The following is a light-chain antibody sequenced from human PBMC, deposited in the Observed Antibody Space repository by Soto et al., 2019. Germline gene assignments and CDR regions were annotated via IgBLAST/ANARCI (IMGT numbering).Light chain of an antibody. J-gene: IGLJ1*01. CDR3: TSFTTSTYYV. CDR1: SSDVPIYNY. V-gene: IGLV2-14*01. Sequence: QSALTQPASVSGAPGQSITISCTGTSSDVPIYNYVSWYQQQPGKAPKLMIYDVSSRPSGVSNRFSGSKSGNTASLTISGLQAEDEADYYCTSFTTSTYYVFGPGTKLTVL. CDR2: DVS.